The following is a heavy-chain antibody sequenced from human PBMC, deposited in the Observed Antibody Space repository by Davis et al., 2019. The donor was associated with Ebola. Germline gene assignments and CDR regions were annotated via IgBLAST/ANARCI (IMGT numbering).Heavy chain of an antibody. Sequence: GESLKISCAASGFTFSSYSMNWVRQAPGKGLEWVSSISSSSSYIYYADSVKGRFTISRDNAKNSLYLQMKSLRAEDTAVYYCAKVSFRTMTTGFFDYWGQGTLVTVSS. D-gene: IGHD4-17*01. CDR2: ISSSSSYI. V-gene: IGHV3-21*04. J-gene: IGHJ4*02. CDR1: GFTFSSYS. CDR3: AKVSFRTMTTGFFDY.